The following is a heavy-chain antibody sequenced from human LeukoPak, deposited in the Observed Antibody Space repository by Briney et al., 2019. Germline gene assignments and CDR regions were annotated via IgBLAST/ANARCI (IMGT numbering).Heavy chain of an antibody. Sequence: PWGSLRLSCAASGFTFSSYAMSWVRQAPGKGLEWVSAISGSGGSTYYADSVKGRFTISRDNSKNTLYLQLNSLRAEDTAVYYCAKNYGDYYYYGMDVWGQGTTVTVSS. CDR3: AKNYGDYYYYGMDV. D-gene: IGHD4-17*01. CDR1: GFTFSSYA. V-gene: IGHV3-23*01. J-gene: IGHJ6*02. CDR2: ISGSGGST.